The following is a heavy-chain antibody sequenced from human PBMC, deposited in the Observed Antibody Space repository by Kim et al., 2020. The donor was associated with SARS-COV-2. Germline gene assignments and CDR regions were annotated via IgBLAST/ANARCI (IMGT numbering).Heavy chain of an antibody. CDR3: ARVSYYYDSSGYYSLLYYYYGMDV. Sequence: ASVKVSCKASGYTFTSYDINWVRQATGQGLEWMGWMNPNSGNTGYAQKFQGRVTMTRNTSISTAYMELSSLRSEDTAVYYCARVSYYYDSSGYYSLLYYYYGMDVWGQGTTVTVSS. CDR2: MNPNSGNT. J-gene: IGHJ6*02. V-gene: IGHV1-8*01. D-gene: IGHD3-22*01. CDR1: GYTFTSYD.